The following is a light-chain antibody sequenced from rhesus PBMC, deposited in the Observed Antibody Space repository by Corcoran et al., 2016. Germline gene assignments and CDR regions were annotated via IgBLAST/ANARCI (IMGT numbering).Light chain of an antibody. J-gene: IGKJ1*01. Sequence: DIQMTQSPSSLSASVGDRVTITCRASQGITNDLAWYQQKPGETPKLLIYEASSLQSGIPSRFSGSGSGTDFTLTISSLQSEDFATYYCQHYYSPPWTFGQWTKVEIK. CDR2: EAS. V-gene: IGKV1-21*01. CDR1: QGITND. CDR3: QHYYSPPWT.